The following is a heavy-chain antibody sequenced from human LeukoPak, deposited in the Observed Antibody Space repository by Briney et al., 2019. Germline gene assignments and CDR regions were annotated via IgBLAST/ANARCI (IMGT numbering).Heavy chain of an antibody. J-gene: IGHJ4*02. V-gene: IGHV1-2*02. D-gene: IGHD2-2*01. CDR2: INTNRGGT. Sequence: DSVKVSCKASGYTFTGYYMHWVRQAPGQGLEWMGWINTNRGGTNYAQKFQGRVTMTRDTSISTAYMELSRLRSDDTAVYYCARDRVVVPAAFDYWGQGTLVTAST. CDR1: GYTFTGYY. CDR3: ARDRVVVPAAFDY.